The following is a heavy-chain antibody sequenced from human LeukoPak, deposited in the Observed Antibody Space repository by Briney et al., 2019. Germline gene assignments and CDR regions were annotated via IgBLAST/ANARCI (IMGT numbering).Heavy chain of an antibody. D-gene: IGHD6-19*01. J-gene: IGHJ1*01. CDR2: IYSGGTI. V-gene: IGHV3-53*01. Sequence: PGGSPRLSCAASGFTVISNYMSWVRQAPGKGLEWVSVIYSGGTIYYADSVKGRFTISRDNSKTTLYLQMNSLRAEDTAVYYCATHPTSSVTWGQGILVTVSS. CDR1: GFTVISNY. CDR3: ATHPTSSVT.